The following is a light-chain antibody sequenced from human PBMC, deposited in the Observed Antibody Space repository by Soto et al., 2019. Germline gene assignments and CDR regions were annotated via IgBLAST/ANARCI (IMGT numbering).Light chain of an antibody. CDR3: GSDAGSNNVV. CDR2: EVS. V-gene: IGLV2-8*01. CDR1: SSDVGRYNY. J-gene: IGLJ2*01. Sequence: QSALTQPPSASGSLGQSVTISCTGTSSDVGRYNYVSWYQQHPGKAPKFMIYEVSKRPSGVPDRFSGSKSGNTASLTVSGLQAEDEADYYCGSDAGSNNVVFGGGTQLTVL.